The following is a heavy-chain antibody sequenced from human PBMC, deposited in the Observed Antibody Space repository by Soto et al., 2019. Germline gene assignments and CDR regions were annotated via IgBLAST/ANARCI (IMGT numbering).Heavy chain of an antibody. J-gene: IGHJ4*02. Sequence: EQLVESGGGVVRLGGSLRPSCAASGLTFSSNAMSWVRRSPGKGLEWASAISGSGGSTYYADSVKGRFTISRDNSKNTLYLQMNSLRAEDTAVYYCAKDLSYYDYWGQGTLVTVSS. CDR2: ISGSGGST. D-gene: IGHD3-22*01. V-gene: IGHV3-23*04. CDR1: GLTFSSNA. CDR3: AKDLSYYDY.